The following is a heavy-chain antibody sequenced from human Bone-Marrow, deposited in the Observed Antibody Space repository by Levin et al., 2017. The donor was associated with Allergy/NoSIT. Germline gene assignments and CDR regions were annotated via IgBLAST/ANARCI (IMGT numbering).Heavy chain of an antibody. V-gene: IGHV5-51*01. J-gene: IGHJ6*02. CDR1: GYNFATSW. CDR2: IYPGDSDT. CDR3: ARRCSGGSCYSGNSYGMDV. Sequence: KVSCKGSGYNFATSWIGWVRQMPGKGLEWMGVIYPGDSDTRYSPSFQDQVTISADKSLNTAYLQWSSLKASDTAMYYCARRCSGGSCYSGNSYGMDVWGQGTTVIVS. D-gene: IGHD2-15*01.